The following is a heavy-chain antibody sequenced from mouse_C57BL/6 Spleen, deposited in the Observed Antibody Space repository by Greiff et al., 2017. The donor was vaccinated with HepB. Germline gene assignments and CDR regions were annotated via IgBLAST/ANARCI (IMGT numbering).Heavy chain of an antibody. CDR3: ARHYGSSYGFAY. J-gene: IGHJ3*01. CDR1: GFTFSSYA. V-gene: IGHV5-4*03. Sequence: EVKLVESGGGLVKPGGSLKLSCAASGFTFSSYAMSWVRQTPEKRLEWVATISDGGSYTYYPDNVKGRFTISRDNAKNNLYLQMSHLKSEDTAMYYCARHYGSSYGFAYWGQGTLVTVSA. CDR2: ISDGGSYT. D-gene: IGHD1-1*01.